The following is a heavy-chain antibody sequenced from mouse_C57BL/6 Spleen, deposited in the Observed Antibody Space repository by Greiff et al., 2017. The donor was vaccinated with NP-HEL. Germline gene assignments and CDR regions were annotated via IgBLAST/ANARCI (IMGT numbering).Heavy chain of an antibody. CDR3: ARFYYGSSSGYAMDY. V-gene: IGHV1-50*01. J-gene: IGHJ4*01. CDR1: GYTFTSYW. D-gene: IGHD1-1*01. CDR2: IDPSDSYT. Sequence: QVQLQQPGAELVKPGASVKLSCKASGYTFTSYWMQWVKQRPGQGLEWIGEIDPSDSYTNYNQKFKGKATLTVDTSSSTAYMQLSSLTSEDSAVYYCARFYYGSSSGYAMDYWGQGTSVTVSS.